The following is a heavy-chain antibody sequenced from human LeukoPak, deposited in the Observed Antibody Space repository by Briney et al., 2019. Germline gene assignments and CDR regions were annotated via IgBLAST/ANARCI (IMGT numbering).Heavy chain of an antibody. V-gene: IGHV3-23*01. J-gene: IGHJ3*02. CDR2: ISGSGGST. CDR3: AKSSSMVRGVISAFDI. CDR1: GFTFSSYA. Sequence: GGSLRLSCAASGFTFSSYAMSWVRQAPGKGLEWVLAISGSGGSTYYADSVKGRFTISRDNSKNTLYLQMNSLRAEDTAVYYCAKSSSMVRGVISAFDIWGQGTMVTVSS. D-gene: IGHD3-10*01.